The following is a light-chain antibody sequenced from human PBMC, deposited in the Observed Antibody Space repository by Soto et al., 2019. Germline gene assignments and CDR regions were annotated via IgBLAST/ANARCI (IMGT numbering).Light chain of an antibody. CDR3: ETWDSNVWV. J-gene: IGLJ3*02. V-gene: IGLV4-60*02. Sequence: QPVLTQSSSASASLGSSVKLTCTLSSGYSHYIIAWHQQQPGKAPRYLMKLEGSGSYNKGSGVPDRFSGSSSGADRYLTISNLQFEDEADYYCETWDSNVWVFGGGTKVTVL. CDR2: LEGSGSY. CDR1: SGYSHYI.